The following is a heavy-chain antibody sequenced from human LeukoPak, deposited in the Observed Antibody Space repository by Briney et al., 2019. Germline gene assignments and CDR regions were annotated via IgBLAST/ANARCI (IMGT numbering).Heavy chain of an antibody. D-gene: IGHD1-1*01. CDR2: IYHSGIT. Sequence: SETLSLTCIVSGYSISSGYYWGWIRQPPGKGLEWIGNIYHSGITYYNLYNPSLKSRVIISVDTSKNQFSLKLSSVTAADTAVYYCARVSWFPGTSYYYMDVWGKGTPVTVSS. J-gene: IGHJ6*03. CDR1: GYSISSGYY. V-gene: IGHV4-38-2*02. CDR3: ARVSWFPGTSYYYMDV.